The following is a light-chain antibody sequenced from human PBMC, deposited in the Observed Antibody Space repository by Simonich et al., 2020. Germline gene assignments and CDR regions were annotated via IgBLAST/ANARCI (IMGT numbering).Light chain of an antibody. V-gene: IGKV1-12*02. CDR2: AAS. CDR1: LGISSR. CDR3: QLANSFPYT. Sequence: DIQMTQSTSSVSASVGDRVTITCRASLGISSRLDWYQQKPGKAPKLLIYAASCLQSGVPSRFSGSGSGTEFTLTISSLQPEDFATYYCQLANSFPYTFGQGTKLEIK. J-gene: IGKJ2*01.